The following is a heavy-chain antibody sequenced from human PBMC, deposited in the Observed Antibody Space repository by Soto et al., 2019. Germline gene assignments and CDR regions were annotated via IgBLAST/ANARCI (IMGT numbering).Heavy chain of an antibody. Sequence: SETLSLTCTVSGGSISSSSYYWGWIRQPPGKGLEWIGSIYYSGSTYYNPSLKSRVTISVDTSKNQFSLKLSSVTAADTAVYYCARHCSFFCCYRAWSSLSYYCGQGSLVTVS. CDR3: ARHCSFFCCYRAWSSLSYY. V-gene: IGHV4-39*01. CDR2: IYYSGST. J-gene: IGHJ4*02. CDR1: GGSISSSSYY. D-gene: IGHD2-2*02.